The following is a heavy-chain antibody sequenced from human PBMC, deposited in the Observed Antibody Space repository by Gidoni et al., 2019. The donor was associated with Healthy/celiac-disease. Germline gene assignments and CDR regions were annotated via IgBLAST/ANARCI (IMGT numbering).Heavy chain of an antibody. CDR2: IYYSGST. D-gene: IGHD3-22*01. CDR1: GGSVSSGSYY. V-gene: IGHV4-61*01. CDR3: ASSGSNYDSSGYYYAYAFDI. Sequence: QVQLQESGPGLVKPSETLSLTCTVSGGSVSSGSYYWSWIRQPPGKGLEWIGYIYYSGSTNYNPSLKSRVTISVDTSKNQFSLKLSSVTAADTAVYYCASSGSNYDSSGYYYAYAFDIWGQGTMVTVSS. J-gene: IGHJ3*02.